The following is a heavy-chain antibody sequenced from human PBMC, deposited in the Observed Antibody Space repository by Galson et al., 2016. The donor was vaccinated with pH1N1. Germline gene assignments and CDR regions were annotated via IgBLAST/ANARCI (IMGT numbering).Heavy chain of an antibody. D-gene: IGHD4-17*01. V-gene: IGHV5-51*01. J-gene: IGHJ3*02. CDR3: ARQNDYGDYRGDAFDI. Sequence: GAEVKKPGESLKISCKGSGYRFPSSWIGWVRQMPGKGLEWMGIIYLGGSLIRYRPSFQGQVTISADKSVNIVYLEWVSLKASDTAMYYCARQNDYGDYRGDAFDIWGQGTMVTVSS. CDR1: GYRFPSSW. CDR2: IYLGGSLI.